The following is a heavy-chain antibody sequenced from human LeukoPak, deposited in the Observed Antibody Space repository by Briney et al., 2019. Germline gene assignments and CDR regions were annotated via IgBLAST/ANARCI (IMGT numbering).Heavy chain of an antibody. CDR3: AREGYYDSSGYNWFDP. CDR1: GGSISSGGYS. Sequence: PSETLSLTCTVSGGSISSGGYSWSWIRQPPGKGLEWIGYIYHSGSTYYNPSLKSRVTISVDRSKNQFSPRLTSVTAADTAVYYCAREGYYDSSGYNWFDPWGQGTLVTVSS. D-gene: IGHD3-22*01. J-gene: IGHJ5*02. CDR2: IYHSGST. V-gene: IGHV4-30-2*01.